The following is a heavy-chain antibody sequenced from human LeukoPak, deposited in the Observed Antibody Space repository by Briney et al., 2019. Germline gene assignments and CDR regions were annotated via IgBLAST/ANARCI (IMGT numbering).Heavy chain of an antibody. D-gene: IGHD3-10*01. Sequence: ASVTVSCKASGYTFTSYDINWVRQAPGQGLEWMGWMNPNSGNTGYAQKFQGRVTITRNTSISTAYMELSSLRSEDTAVYYCARRVWFGVSWYYFDYWGQGTLVTVSS. CDR1: GYTFTSYD. J-gene: IGHJ4*02. V-gene: IGHV1-8*03. CDR3: ARRVWFGVSWYYFDY. CDR2: MNPNSGNT.